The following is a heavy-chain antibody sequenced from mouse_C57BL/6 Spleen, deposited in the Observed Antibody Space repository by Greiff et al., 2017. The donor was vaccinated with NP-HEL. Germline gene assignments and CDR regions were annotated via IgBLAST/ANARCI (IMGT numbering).Heavy chain of an antibody. D-gene: IGHD3-3*01. CDR2: ISYDGSN. J-gene: IGHJ1*03. Sequence: ESGPGLVKPSQSLSLTCSVTGYSITSGYYWNWIRQFPGNKLEWMGYISYDGSNNYNPSLKNRISITRDTSKNQFFLKLNSVTTEDTATYYCAREEGPYFDVWGTGTTVTVSS. CDR3: AREEGPYFDV. V-gene: IGHV3-6*01. CDR1: GYSITSGYY.